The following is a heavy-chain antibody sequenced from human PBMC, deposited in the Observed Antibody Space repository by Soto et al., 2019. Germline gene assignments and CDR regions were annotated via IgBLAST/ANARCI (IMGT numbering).Heavy chain of an antibody. J-gene: IGHJ4*02. Sequence: EVQLVESGGGLVKPGGSLRLSCAASGFTFTRYSMNWVRQAPGKGLEWVSSISSSSSYRHYRDSVKGRFTISRDNAKNALFLQMNSLRAEDTAVYYCARDLAVAGNIWGQGILVTVSS. CDR2: ISSSSSYR. CDR3: ARDLAVAGNI. D-gene: IGHD6-19*01. CDR1: GFTFTRYS. V-gene: IGHV3-21*01.